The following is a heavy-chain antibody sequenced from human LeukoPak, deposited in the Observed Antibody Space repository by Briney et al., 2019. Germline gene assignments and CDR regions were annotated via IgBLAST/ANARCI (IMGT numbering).Heavy chain of an antibody. CDR1: GASISSGDYY. D-gene: IGHD3-3*01. CDR2: IYTSGST. V-gene: IGHV4-61*02. CDR3: ARAVYYDFWSGYPDHYYMDV. Sequence: SETLSLTCTVSGASISSGDYYWTWIRQPAGKGLEWIGRIYTSGSTDYSPSLKSRVTISVDTSKNQFSLKLSSVTAADTAVYYCARAVYYDFWSGYPDHYYMDVWGKGTTVTVSS. J-gene: IGHJ6*03.